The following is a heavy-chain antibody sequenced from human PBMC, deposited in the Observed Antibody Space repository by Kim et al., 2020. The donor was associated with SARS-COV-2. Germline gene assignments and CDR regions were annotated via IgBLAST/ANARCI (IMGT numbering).Heavy chain of an antibody. D-gene: IGHD3-10*01. Sequence: YYAVSVKRRFTISRHNSKNTLYLQMNSLRAEDTAVYYCARDFGGFGELLNWGQGTLVTVSS. CDR3: ARDFGGFGELLN. J-gene: IGHJ4*02. V-gene: IGHV3-53*01.